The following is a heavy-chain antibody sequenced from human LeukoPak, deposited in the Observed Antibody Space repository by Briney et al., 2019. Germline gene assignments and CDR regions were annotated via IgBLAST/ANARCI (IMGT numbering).Heavy chain of an antibody. Sequence: SETLSLTCTVSGGSISRYYWSWIRQPPGTGLEWIGDIYTSVSSNYNTSLKSRVTISLDTSKNQFSLKLSSVTAADTAVYYCARRGSITARSSYYYYMDVWGKGTTVTVSS. V-gene: IGHV4-4*09. CDR1: GGSISRYY. D-gene: IGHD6-6*01. CDR2: IYTSVSS. J-gene: IGHJ6*03. CDR3: ARRGSITARSSYYYYMDV.